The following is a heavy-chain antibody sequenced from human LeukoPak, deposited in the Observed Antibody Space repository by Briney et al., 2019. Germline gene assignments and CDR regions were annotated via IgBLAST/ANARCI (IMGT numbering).Heavy chain of an antibody. V-gene: IGHV4-59*01. Sequence: SETLSLTCTVSGGSISNYYWNWIRQPPGKGLEWIGYIYYSGTTNYNPSLKSRVSMSVDTSKNQFSLKLSSVTAADTAVYYCARDNSVRDEAWWFNPWGQGTLVTVSS. CDR3: ARDNSVRDEAWWFNP. D-gene: IGHD5-24*01. J-gene: IGHJ5*02. CDR1: GGSISNYY. CDR2: IYYSGTT.